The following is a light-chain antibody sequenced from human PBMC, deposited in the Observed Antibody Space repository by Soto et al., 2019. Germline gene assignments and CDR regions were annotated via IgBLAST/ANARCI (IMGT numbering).Light chain of an antibody. Sequence: QSVLTQPPSVSGAPGQRVTISCTGSSSTIGAGYDVHWYQQLPGRAPKLLIYGTSNRPSGVPDRFSGSKSGTSASLAITGLQAEDEADYYCQSYNTSLSGSLFGGGTKVTV. CDR2: GTS. V-gene: IGLV1-40*01. CDR3: QSYNTSLSGSL. J-gene: IGLJ3*02. CDR1: SSTIGAGYD.